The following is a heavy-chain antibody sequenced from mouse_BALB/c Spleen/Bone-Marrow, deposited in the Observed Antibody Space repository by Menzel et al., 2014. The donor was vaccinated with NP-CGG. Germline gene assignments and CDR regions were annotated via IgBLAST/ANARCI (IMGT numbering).Heavy chain of an antibody. CDR3: AAVINWDPGFAY. D-gene: IGHD4-1*01. Sequence: VQLQQSGAELVKPGASVKLSCSGSGFNIAAFYMYYLKQRPEQGLEWIGRIDPANGNSDYTPKFQGKATLTAGKSSNTAYLQPSSLTAEDTAVYYWAAVINWDPGFAYWGQGTLVTVSA. CDR2: IDPANGNS. V-gene: IGHV14-3*02. J-gene: IGHJ3*01. CDR1: GFNIAAFY.